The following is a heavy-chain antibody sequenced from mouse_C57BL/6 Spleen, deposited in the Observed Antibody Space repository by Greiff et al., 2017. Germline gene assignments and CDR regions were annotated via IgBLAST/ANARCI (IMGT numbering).Heavy chain of an antibody. D-gene: IGHD2-3*01. Sequence: EVQLVESEGGLVQPGSSMKLSCTASGFTFSDYYMAWVRQVPEKGLEWVANINYDGSSTYYLDSLKSRFIISRDNAKNILYLQMSSLKSEDTATYYCARDGDGYHGRDFDVWGTGTTVTVAS. CDR1: GFTFSDYY. CDR3: ARDGDGYHGRDFDV. J-gene: IGHJ1*03. V-gene: IGHV5-16*01. CDR2: INYDGSST.